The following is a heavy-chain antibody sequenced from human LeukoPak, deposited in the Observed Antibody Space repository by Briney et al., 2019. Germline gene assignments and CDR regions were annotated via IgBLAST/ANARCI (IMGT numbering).Heavy chain of an antibody. Sequence: GGSLRLSCAASGFAFSTCSMNWVRQAPGKGLEWVSSISSSGRYLYYGDSVKGRFIISRDNARNSLYLQMNSLRAEDTAVYYCARSYGDFEHWFDPWGQGTLVAVSS. J-gene: IGHJ5*02. CDR1: GFAFSTCS. CDR3: ARSYGDFEHWFDP. CDR2: ISSSGRYL. V-gene: IGHV3-21*06. D-gene: IGHD4-17*01.